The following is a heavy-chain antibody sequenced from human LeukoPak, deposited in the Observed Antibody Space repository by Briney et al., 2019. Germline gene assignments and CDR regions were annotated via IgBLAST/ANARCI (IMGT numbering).Heavy chain of an antibody. CDR1: GYTFTSYY. J-gene: IGHJ6*03. Sequence: GASVKVSCKASGYTFTSYYMHWVRQAPGQGLEWMGIINPSGGSTSYAQKFQGRVTMTRDMSTSTVYMELSSLRSEDTAVYYCARAPYCGGDRYSKRTYYYYMDVWGKGTTVTVSS. CDR3: ARAPYCGGDRYSKRTYYYYMDV. CDR2: INPSGGST. V-gene: IGHV1-46*01. D-gene: IGHD2-21*02.